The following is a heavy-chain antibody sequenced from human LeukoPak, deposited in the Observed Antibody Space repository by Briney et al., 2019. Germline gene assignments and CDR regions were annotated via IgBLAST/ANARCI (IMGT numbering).Heavy chain of an antibody. CDR3: ARVRWELLDQYYFDY. CDR2: ISSSGSTI. V-gene: IGHV3-48*03. CDR1: GFTFSSYE. Sequence: GGSLRLSCAASGFTFSSYEMNWVRQAPGKGLEWVSYISSSGSTIYYADSVKGRFTISRDNAKNSLYLQMNSLRAEDTAVYYCARVRWELLDQYYFDYWGQGTLVTVSS. D-gene: IGHD1-26*01. J-gene: IGHJ4*02.